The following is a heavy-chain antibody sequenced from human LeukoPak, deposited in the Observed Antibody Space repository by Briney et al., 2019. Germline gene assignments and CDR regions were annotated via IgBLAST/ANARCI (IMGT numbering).Heavy chain of an antibody. D-gene: IGHD6-13*01. CDR2: IGNNRGST. V-gene: IGHV3-64*01. Sequence: PGGALRLSCAPSGFTFSDYAMHWVRQAPGKGLEYVSAIGNNRGSTYYANSVKARFTISRDNSKNTLYLQMGSLTIEDMAVYFCARGPYSTSWFPLDYWEEGTLVTLSS. CDR1: GFTFSDYA. J-gene: IGHJ4*02. CDR3: ARGPYSTSWFPLDY.